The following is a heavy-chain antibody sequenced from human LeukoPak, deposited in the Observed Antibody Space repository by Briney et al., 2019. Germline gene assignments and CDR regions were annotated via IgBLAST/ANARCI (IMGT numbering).Heavy chain of an antibody. CDR3: AREGRTYYDFWSGYYTGLDY. Sequence: PSETLSLTCAVYGGSFSGYYWSWIRQPPGKGLEWIGEINHSGSTNYNPSLKSRVTISVDTSKNQFSLKLSSVTAADTAVYYCAREGRTYYDFWSGYYTGLDYWSQGTLVTASA. V-gene: IGHV4-34*01. D-gene: IGHD3-3*01. J-gene: IGHJ4*02. CDR2: INHSGST. CDR1: GGSFSGYY.